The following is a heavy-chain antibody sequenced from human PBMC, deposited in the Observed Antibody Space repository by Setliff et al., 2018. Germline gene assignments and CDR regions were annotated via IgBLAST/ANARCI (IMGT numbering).Heavy chain of an antibody. J-gene: IGHJ4*02. CDR3: ATTDYSHYGWN. D-gene: IGHD4-4*01. Sequence: ASETLSLTCTVSGGSISSTNYYWGWIRQPPGKGLEWIGTISYGGATFYAPSLKSRAAMSIDTSKNQFSLTFSSVTAADTAIYYCATTDYSHYGWNWGQGTLVTVSS. CDR2: ISYGGAT. CDR1: GGSISSTNYY. V-gene: IGHV4-39*01.